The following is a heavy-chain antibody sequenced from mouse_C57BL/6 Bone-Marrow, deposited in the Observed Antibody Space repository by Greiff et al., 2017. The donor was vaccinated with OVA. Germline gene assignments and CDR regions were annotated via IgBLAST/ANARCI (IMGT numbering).Heavy chain of an antibody. CDR2: INPDSSTI. CDR1: GVDFSRYW. D-gene: IGHD1-1*01. V-gene: IGHV4-1*01. Sequence: EAGGVDFSRYWMSWVRRAPGKGLEWIGEINPDSSTINYAPSLKDKFIISRDNAKNTLYLQMSKVRSEDTALYYCASPYYYGSSYGYFDVWGTGTTVTGSS. CDR3: ASPYYYGSSYGYFDV. J-gene: IGHJ1*03.